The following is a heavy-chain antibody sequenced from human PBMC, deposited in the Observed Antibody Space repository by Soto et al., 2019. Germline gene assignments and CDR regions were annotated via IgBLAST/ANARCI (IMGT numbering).Heavy chain of an antibody. CDR2: ISSGGDTI. J-gene: IGHJ6*02. V-gene: IGHV3-48*02. CDR1: GFTLSSCG. Sequence: PGGSLRLSCAASGFTLSSCGMNWVRQAPGKGLEWVSYISSGGDTIYYADSVKGRFTISRDNAKNSLFLQTNSLRDEDTAVYYCARCSGNSCYSYGVDVWGQGTTVTVSS. D-gene: IGHD2-15*01. CDR3: ARCSGNSCYSYGVDV.